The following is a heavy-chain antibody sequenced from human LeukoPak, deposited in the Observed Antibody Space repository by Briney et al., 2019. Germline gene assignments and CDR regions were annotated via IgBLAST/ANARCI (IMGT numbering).Heavy chain of an antibody. CDR2: ITDDGFTS. CDR3: AKDVHYIVGALDC. CDR1: GFTFSTYA. V-gene: IGHV3-23*01. D-gene: IGHD1-26*01. Sequence: GASLRLSCAASGFTFSTYAMRWVRQAPGKGLEWVSTITDDGFTSHYADSVKGRFSVSRDNSKNTLYLQMSSLRAGETAVYYCAKDVHYIVGALDCWGQGALVTVSS. J-gene: IGHJ4*02.